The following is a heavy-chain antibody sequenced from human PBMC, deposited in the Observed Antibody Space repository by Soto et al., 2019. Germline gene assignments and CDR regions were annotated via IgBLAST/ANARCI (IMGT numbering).Heavy chain of an antibody. J-gene: IGHJ5*02. CDR2: ISGSGGST. D-gene: IGHD3-3*01. CDR3: AKAYYDFWSPADNWFDP. V-gene: IGHV3-23*01. Sequence: PGGSLRLSCAASGFTFSSYAMSWVRQAPGKGLEWVSAISGSGGSTYYADSVKGRFTISRDNSKNTLYLQMNSLRAADTAVYYCAKAYYDFWSPADNWFDPWGQGTLVTVSS. CDR1: GFTFSSYA.